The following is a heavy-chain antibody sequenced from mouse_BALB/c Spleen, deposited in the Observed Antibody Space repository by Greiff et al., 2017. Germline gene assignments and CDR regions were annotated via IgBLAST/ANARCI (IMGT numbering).Heavy chain of an antibody. D-gene: IGHD2-4*01. J-gene: IGHJ4*01. CDR3: ARGGGPDYDGDDAYAMDY. Sequence: EVKLMESGGGLVKPGGSLKLSCAASGFTFSSYAMSWVRQTPEKRLEWVASISSGGSTYYPDSVKGRFTISRDNARNILYLQMSSLRSEDTAMYYCARGGGPDYDGDDAYAMDYWGQGTSVTVSS. CDR1: GFTFSSYA. V-gene: IGHV5-6-5*01. CDR2: ISSGGST.